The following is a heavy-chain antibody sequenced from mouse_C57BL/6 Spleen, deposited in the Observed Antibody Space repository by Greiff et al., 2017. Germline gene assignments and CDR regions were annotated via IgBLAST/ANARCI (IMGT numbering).Heavy chain of an antibody. V-gene: IGHV1-39*01. Sequence: VQLKQSGPELVKPGASVKISCKASGYSFTDYNMNWVKQSNGKSLEWIGVINPNYGTTSYNQKFKGKATLTVDQSSSTAYMQLNSLTSEDSAVYYCARSLFYYYSSSPHYYAMDYWGQGTSVTVSS. CDR3: ARSLFYYYSSSPHYYAMDY. CDR2: INPNYGTT. J-gene: IGHJ4*01. D-gene: IGHD1-1*01. CDR1: GYSFTDYN.